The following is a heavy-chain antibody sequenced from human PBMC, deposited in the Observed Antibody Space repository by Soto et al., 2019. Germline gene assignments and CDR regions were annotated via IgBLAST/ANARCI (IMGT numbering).Heavy chain of an antibody. CDR2: IYYSGST. V-gene: IGHV4-39*01. J-gene: IGHJ6*02. CDR1: ASSISSSSYY. CDR3: ARRLYYDSSGFEGGGMDV. Sequence: SETLSLTCSVSASSISSSSYYWGWIRQPTGKGLEWIGSIYYSGSTYYNPSLKSRVTISVDTSKNQFSLKLSSVTAADTAVYYCARRLYYDSSGFEGGGMDVWGQGTTVTVSS. D-gene: IGHD3-22*01.